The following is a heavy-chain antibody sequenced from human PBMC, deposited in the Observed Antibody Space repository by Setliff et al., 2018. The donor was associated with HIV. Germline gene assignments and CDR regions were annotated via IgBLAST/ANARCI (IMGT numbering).Heavy chain of an antibody. J-gene: IGHJ4*02. V-gene: IGHV3-15*01. CDR1: GFTFTNAW. D-gene: IGHD3-10*01. CDR2: IKSKTDGETE. Sequence: GGSLRLSCAASGFTFTNAWMSWVRQAPGTGLEWVGRIKSKTDGETEDYAAPVKGRFTISRDDSRSTLYLQMNSLITEDTALYYCTTAVAQNWYGSGNENYWGQGTLVTVSS. CDR3: TTAVAQNWYGSGNENY.